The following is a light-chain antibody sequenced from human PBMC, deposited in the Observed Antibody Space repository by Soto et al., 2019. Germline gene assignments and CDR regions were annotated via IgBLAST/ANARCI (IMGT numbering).Light chain of an antibody. V-gene: IGKV2-28*01. CDR2: DVS. J-gene: IGKJ5*01. CDR1: QSLRHFNGNNY. Sequence: DIVRSQSPLSLPVTPGEPGAISCRSSQSLRHFNGNNYVDWYHTTSGPSPRLLIYDVSIRATGVPARFRATASETDPTLTLSGLQSEDSAVYVCQQSNNWPFSFGQGPRLE. CDR3: QQSNNWPFS.